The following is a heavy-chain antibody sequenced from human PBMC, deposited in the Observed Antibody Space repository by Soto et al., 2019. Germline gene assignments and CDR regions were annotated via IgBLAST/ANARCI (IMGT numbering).Heavy chain of an antibody. Sequence: GGALILSLPASGFTFSSYAMSWVRQAPREGLEVVSAISGSGGSTYYADSVKGPFTISRDNSKNTLYLQMNSLRAEDTAVYYCAKDSSGYPGGYFDYWGQGTLVTVSS. V-gene: IGHV3-23*01. J-gene: IGHJ4*02. CDR1: GFTFSSYA. D-gene: IGHD3-22*01. CDR3: AKDSSGYPGGYFDY. CDR2: ISGSGGST.